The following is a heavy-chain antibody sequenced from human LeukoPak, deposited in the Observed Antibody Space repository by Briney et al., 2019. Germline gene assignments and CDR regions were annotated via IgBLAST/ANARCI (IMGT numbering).Heavy chain of an antibody. CDR1: RGTFSSYA. CDR3: ARTLLLAAAGTGAFDI. J-gene: IGHJ3*02. CDR2: IIPILGIA. D-gene: IGHD6-13*01. V-gene: IGHV1-69*04. Sequence: SVKVSCKASRGTFSSYAISWVRQAPGQGLEWMGRIIPILGIANYAQKFQGRVTITADKSTSTAYMELSSLRSEDTAVYYCARTLLLAAAGTGAFDIWGQGTMVTVSS.